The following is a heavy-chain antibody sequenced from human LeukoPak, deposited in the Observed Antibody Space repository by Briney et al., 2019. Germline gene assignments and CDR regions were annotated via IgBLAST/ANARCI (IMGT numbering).Heavy chain of an antibody. CDR1: GFTFSSYG. V-gene: IGHV3-23*01. D-gene: IGHD3-22*01. J-gene: IGHJ3*02. Sequence: PGGSLRLSCAASGFTFSSYGMHWVRQAPGKGLEWVSAISGSGGSTYYADSVKGRFTISRDNSKNTLYLQMNSLRAEDTAVYYCAKPFRYYYDSSGYYTMSAFDIWGQGTMVTVSS. CDR2: ISGSGGST. CDR3: AKPFRYYYDSSGYYTMSAFDI.